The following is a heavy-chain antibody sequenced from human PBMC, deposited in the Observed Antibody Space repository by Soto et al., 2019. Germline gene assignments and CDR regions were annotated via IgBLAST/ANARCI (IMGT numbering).Heavy chain of an antibody. CDR3: ARETRSGWPHVEYYFDY. V-gene: IGHV3-21*01. J-gene: IGHJ4*02. D-gene: IGHD6-19*01. Sequence: GGSLRLSCVASGFTFSSYSMNWVRQAPGKGLEWVSSISSSSSYIYYADSVKGRFTISRDNAKNSLYLQMNSLRAEDTAVYYCARETRSGWPHVEYYFDYWGQGTLVTVSS. CDR1: GFTFSSYS. CDR2: ISSSSSYI.